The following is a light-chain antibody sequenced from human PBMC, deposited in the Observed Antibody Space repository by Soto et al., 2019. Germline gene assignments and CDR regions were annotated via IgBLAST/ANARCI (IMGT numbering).Light chain of an antibody. J-gene: IGLJ1*01. Sequence: QSALTQPASVSGSPGQSITISCTGTSSDVGSYNLVSWYQQHPGKAPKLMIYEGSKRPSGVSNRFSGSKSDNTASLTISGLQAEDEADYYCCSYAGSSTNVFGTGTKLTVL. CDR3: CSYAGSSTNV. CDR1: SSDVGSYNL. CDR2: EGS. V-gene: IGLV2-23*01.